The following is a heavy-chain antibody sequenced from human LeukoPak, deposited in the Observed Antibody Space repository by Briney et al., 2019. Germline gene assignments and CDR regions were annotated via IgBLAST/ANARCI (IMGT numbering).Heavy chain of an antibody. D-gene: IGHD1-14*01. J-gene: IGHJ6*02. V-gene: IGHV3-23*01. Sequence: GGSLRLSCAASGFTFNNYAMNWVRQAPGKGLEWVSVISGSGGTTYYADSVKGRFTISRDSSKNTLYLQMNSLRAEDTAVYYCAKVSGGGLYYDGMDVWGQGPRSPSP. CDR3: AKVSGGGLYYDGMDV. CDR1: GFTFNNYA. CDR2: ISGSGGTT.